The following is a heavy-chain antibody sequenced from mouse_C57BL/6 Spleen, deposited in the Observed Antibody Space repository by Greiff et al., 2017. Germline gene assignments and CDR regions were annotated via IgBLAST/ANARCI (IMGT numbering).Heavy chain of an antibody. D-gene: IGHD2-3*01. J-gene: IGHJ4*01. Sequence: QVQLKQPGAELVKPGASVKMSCTASGYTFTSYWITWVKQRPGQGLEWIGDIYPGSGSTNYNEKFKSKATLTVDTSSSTAYMQLSSLTSEDSAVYYCARGDGLYAMDYWGQGTSVTVSS. V-gene: IGHV1-55*01. CDR2: IYPGSGST. CDR3: ARGDGLYAMDY. CDR1: GYTFTSYW.